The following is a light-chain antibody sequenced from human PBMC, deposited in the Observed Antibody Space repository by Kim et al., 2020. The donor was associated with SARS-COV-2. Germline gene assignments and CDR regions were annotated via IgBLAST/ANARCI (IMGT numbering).Light chain of an antibody. V-gene: IGLV3-1*01. CDR2: KDI. Sequence: SYELTQPPSVSVSPGQTASITCSGGKLGDKYACWYQQKPGQSPVLIIYKDIKRPSGIPERFSGSSSGNTATLTISGTQAVDEADYYCQAWDSSTRVVFGGGTKLTVL. CDR3: QAWDSSTRVV. CDR1: KLGDKY. J-gene: IGLJ2*01.